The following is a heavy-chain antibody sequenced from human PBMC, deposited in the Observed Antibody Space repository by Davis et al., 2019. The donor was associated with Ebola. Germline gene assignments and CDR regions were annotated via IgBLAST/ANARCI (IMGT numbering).Heavy chain of an antibody. CDR1: GFTFSSYW. J-gene: IGHJ6*02. Sequence: PGGSLRLSCAASGFTFSSYWMHWVRQAPGKGLVWVSRINSDGSSTSYADSVKGRFTISRDNAKNTLYLQMNSLRAEDTAVYYCARSDGFGDAPPYYYYYYGMDVWGQGTTVTVSS. V-gene: IGHV3-74*01. D-gene: IGHD4-17*01. CDR3: ARSDGFGDAPPYYYYYYGMDV. CDR2: INSDGSST.